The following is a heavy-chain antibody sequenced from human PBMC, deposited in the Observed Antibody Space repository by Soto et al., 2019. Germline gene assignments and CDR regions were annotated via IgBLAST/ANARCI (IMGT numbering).Heavy chain of an antibody. D-gene: IGHD6-13*01. CDR1: GGSISSYD. CDR3: ARDQIAAGIRSYYYYGMDV. Sequence: PSETLSLTCTFYGGSISSYDWSWIRQPPGKGLEWIGYIYYSGSTNYNPSLKSRVTISVDTSKNQFSLKLSSLTAAVTAVYYCARDQIAAGIRSYYYYGMDVWGQGTTVTVSS. V-gene: IGHV4-59*01. CDR2: IYYSGST. J-gene: IGHJ6*02.